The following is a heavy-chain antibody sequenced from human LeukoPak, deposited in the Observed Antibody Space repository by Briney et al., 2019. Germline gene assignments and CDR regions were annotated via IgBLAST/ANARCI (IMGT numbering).Heavy chain of an antibody. D-gene: IGHD3-22*01. V-gene: IGHV1-69*13. CDR2: IIPIFGTA. J-gene: IGHJ4*02. CDR3: AVRTYYDSSGLPGY. CDR1: GGTFSSYA. Sequence: ASVKVSCKASGGTFSSYAISWVRQAPGQGLEWMGGIIPIFGTANYAQKFQGRVTITADESTSTAYMELSSLRSEDTAVYYCAVRTYYDSSGLPGYWGQGTLVTVSS.